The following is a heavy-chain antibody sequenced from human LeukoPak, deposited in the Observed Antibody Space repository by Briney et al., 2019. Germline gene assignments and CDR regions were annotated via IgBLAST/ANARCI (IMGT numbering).Heavy chain of an antibody. CDR1: GGSFSGSGSSYY. V-gene: IGHV4-39*01. J-gene: IGHJ3*02. CDR2: IYYSGST. Sequence: PSETLSLTCTVSGGSFSGSGSSYYWVWIRQPPGKGLEWIGSIYYSGSTYYNPSLKSRVTISVDTSKHQFSLKLSSVTAADTAVYFCARTPRYSGNYYNAFDIWGQGTTVTVSS. D-gene: IGHD1-26*01. CDR3: ARTPRYSGNYYNAFDI.